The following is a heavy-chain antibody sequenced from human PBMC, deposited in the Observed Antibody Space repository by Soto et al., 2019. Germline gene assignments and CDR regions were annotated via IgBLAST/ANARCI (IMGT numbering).Heavy chain of an antibody. J-gene: IGHJ6*02. CDR3: AKDFSLGPGRVSYAHGMDV. CDR1: GFTFADYA. Sequence: GGSLRLSCAASGFTFADYAMHWVRQAPGKGLEWVSLIIWDGVSIDYADSVKGRFTISRDNSKTSLYLQMNSLRPEDTALYYCAKDFSLGPGRVSYAHGMDVVGQGTTVTVSS. D-gene: IGHD3-16*01. V-gene: IGHV3-43D*04. CDR2: IIWDGVSI.